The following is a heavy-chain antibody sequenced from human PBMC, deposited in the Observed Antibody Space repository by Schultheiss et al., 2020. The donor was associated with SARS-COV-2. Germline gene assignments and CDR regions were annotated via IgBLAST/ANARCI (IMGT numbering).Heavy chain of an antibody. D-gene: IGHD6-6*01. V-gene: IGHV3-64*01. CDR3: ARAELVLNWYFDL. J-gene: IGHJ2*01. CDR2: ISSNGGST. CDR1: GFTFSSYA. Sequence: GGSLRLSCAASGFTFSSYAMHWVRQAPGKGLEYVSAISSNGGSTYYANSVKGRFTISRDNSKNTLYLQMNSLRAEDTAVYYCARAELVLNWYFDLWGRGTLVTVSS.